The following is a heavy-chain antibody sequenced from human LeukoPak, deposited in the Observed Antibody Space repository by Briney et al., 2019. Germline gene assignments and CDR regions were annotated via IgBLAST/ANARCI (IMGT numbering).Heavy chain of an antibody. Sequence: GGSLRLSCAASGFTFSSYSMNWGRQAPGKGLEWVSSISSSSSYIYYADSVKGRFTISRDNAKNSLYLQMNSLRAEDTAVYYCAREGGVISNDAFDIWGQGTMVTVSS. CDR3: AREGGVISNDAFDI. J-gene: IGHJ3*02. V-gene: IGHV3-21*01. CDR2: ISSSSSYI. D-gene: IGHD3-10*01. CDR1: GFTFSSYS.